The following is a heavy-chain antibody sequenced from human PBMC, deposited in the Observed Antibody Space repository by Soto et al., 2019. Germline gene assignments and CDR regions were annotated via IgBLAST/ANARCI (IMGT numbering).Heavy chain of an antibody. D-gene: IGHD4-4*01. V-gene: IGHV3-23*01. CDR3: AKERITPTDDDDYSNLIDY. J-gene: IGHJ4*02. CDR2: ISGSGGST. Sequence: GGSLRLSCAASGFTFSSYAMSWVRQAPGKGLEWVSAISGSGGSTYYADSVKGRFTISRDNSKNTLYLQMNSLRAEDTAVYYCAKERITPTDDDDYSNLIDYWGQGTLVAVSS. CDR1: GFTFSSYA.